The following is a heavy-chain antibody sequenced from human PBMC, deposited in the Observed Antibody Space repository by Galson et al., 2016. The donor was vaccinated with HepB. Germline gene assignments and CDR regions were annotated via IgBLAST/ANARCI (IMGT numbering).Heavy chain of an antibody. Sequence: SVKVSCKVSGYTLTELSMHWVRQAPGKGLEWMGGFDPEDGETIYAQKFQGRVTMTEDTSTDTVYMELSSLRSEDTAVYYCASLRGGYTYGYGTFDFWGQGTLVTVSS. CDR2: FDPEDGET. CDR3: ASLRGGYTYGYGTFDF. J-gene: IGHJ4*02. D-gene: IGHD5-18*01. V-gene: IGHV1-24*01. CDR1: GYTLTELS.